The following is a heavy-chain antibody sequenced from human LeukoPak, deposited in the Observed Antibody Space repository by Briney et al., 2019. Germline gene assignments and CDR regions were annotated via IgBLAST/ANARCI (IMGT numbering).Heavy chain of an antibody. D-gene: IGHD3-22*01. Sequence: ASVKVSCKASGYTLTSYDINWVRQATGQGLEWMGWMNPNSGNTGYAQKFQGRVTMTRNTSISTAYMELSSLRSEDTAVYYCARGYDSSGTNDYWGQGTLVTVSS. CDR3: ARGYDSSGTNDY. CDR1: GYTLTSYD. CDR2: MNPNSGNT. V-gene: IGHV1-8*01. J-gene: IGHJ4*02.